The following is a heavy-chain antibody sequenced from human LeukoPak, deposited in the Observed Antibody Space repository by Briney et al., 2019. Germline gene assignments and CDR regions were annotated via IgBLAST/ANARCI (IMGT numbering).Heavy chain of an antibody. D-gene: IGHD3-3*01. J-gene: IGHJ6*02. CDR3: ARTGTREYYDFWSGYYTLGDYYYYGMDV. CDR2: IYYSGST. Sequence: SETLSLTCTVSGGSISSGGYSWSWIRQHPGKGLEWIGYIYYSGSTYYNPSLKSRVTISVDTSKNQFSLKLSSVTAADTAVYYCARTGTREYYDFWSGYYTLGDYYYYGMDVWGQGTTVTVSS. V-gene: IGHV4-31*03. CDR1: GGSISSGGYS.